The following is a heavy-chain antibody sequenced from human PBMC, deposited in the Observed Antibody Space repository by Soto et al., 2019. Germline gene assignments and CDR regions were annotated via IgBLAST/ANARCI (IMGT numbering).Heavy chain of an antibody. CDR3: ARGGGKSYGDLRDDAFDI. CDR1: GGSISSYY. J-gene: IGHJ3*02. D-gene: IGHD4-17*01. CDR2: IYYSGST. Sequence: QVQLQESGPGLVKPSETLSLTCTVSGGSISSYYWSWIRQPPGKGLEWIGYIYYSGSTNYNPSLKRRVTISVDTSKNQFSLKLSSVTAADTAVYYCARGGGKSYGDLRDDAFDIWGQGTMVTVSS. V-gene: IGHV4-59*01.